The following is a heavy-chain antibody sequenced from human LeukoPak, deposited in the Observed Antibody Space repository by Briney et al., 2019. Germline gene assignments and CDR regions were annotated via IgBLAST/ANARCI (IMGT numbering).Heavy chain of an antibody. Sequence: SETLSLTCTVSGGSISSGGYYWSWIRQHPGKGLEWIGYIYYSGSTYDNPSLKSRVTISVDTSKNQFSLKLSSVTAADTAVYYCARVSKVTTRYFDYWGQGTLVTVSS. CDR1: GGSISSGGYY. CDR3: ARVSKVTTRYFDY. J-gene: IGHJ4*02. D-gene: IGHD4-17*01. CDR2: IYYSGST. V-gene: IGHV4-31*03.